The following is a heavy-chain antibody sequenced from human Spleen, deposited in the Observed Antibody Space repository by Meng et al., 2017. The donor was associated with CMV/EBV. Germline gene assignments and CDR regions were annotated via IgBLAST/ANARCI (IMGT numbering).Heavy chain of an antibody. CDR2: MSSSAFTI. Sequence: GESLKISCAASGFTFSRYAVHWVRQAPGKGLEWVSYMSSSAFTIDYADSVKGRFTISRDNAKNSLYLLMNTLRAEDTAVYYCARYSSSWSRYFDYWGQGTLVTVSS. CDR3: ARYSSSWSRYFDY. J-gene: IGHJ4*02. CDR1: GFTFSRYA. D-gene: IGHD6-13*01. V-gene: IGHV3-48*03.